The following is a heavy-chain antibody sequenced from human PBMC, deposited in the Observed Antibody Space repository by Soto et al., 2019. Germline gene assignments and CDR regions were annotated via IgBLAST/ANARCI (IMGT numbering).Heavy chain of an antibody. J-gene: IGHJ6*02. Sequence: PGGSLRLSXAASGFTFSDHYMDWVRQAPGKGLEWVGRTRNKANNYTTEYAASVIGRFTISRDDSKNSLYLQMNSLKSEDTAVYYCARGGYCSSTSCHTDYYGMDVWGQGTTVTVSS. D-gene: IGHD2-2*01. CDR2: TRNKANNYTT. V-gene: IGHV3-72*01. CDR1: GFTFSDHY. CDR3: ARGGYCSSTSCHTDYYGMDV.